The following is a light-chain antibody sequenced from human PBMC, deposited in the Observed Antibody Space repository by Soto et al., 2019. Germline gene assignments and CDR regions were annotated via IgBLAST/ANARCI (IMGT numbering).Light chain of an antibody. V-gene: IGLV2-14*03. CDR3: CSLTTGHPYV. J-gene: IGLJ1*01. Sequence: QSALTQPASVSGSPGQSITISCTGTSSDIGHYDYVSWYQQHPGKAPKLMIYHVTYRPSGVSNRYSGSKSGNSASLTISGLQADDEANYYSCSLTTGHPYVFGSGTKLPVL. CDR2: HVT. CDR1: SSDIGHYDY.